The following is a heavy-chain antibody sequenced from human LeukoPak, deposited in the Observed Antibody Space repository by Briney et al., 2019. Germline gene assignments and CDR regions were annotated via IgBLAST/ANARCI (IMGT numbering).Heavy chain of an antibody. Sequence: ASVKVSCKASGYTFTSYGISWVRQAPGQGLEWMGWISAYNGNTNYAQKLQGRVTMTTDTSTSTAYMELRSLRSDDTAVYYCARTGDIVVVPAAIEDYYYYYMDVWGKGTTVAVSS. V-gene: IGHV1-18*01. J-gene: IGHJ6*03. CDR2: ISAYNGNT. CDR1: GYTFTSYG. CDR3: ARTGDIVVVPAAIEDYYYYYMDV. D-gene: IGHD2-2*01.